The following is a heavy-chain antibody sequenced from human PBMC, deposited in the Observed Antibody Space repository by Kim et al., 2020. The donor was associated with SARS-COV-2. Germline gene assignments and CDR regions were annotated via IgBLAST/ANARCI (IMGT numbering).Heavy chain of an antibody. D-gene: IGHD6-19*01. CDR2: IRDSGGSR. J-gene: IGHJ1*01. CDR1: GFSFNNYA. Sequence: GGSLRLSCAASGFSFNNYAMSWVRQAPGKGLEWVSGIRDSGGSREYADSVKGRFSISRDNSKNTLYLLMDSLRAEDTAVYYCAKVASGSSGWFEYFQYWGQGTLVTVSS. CDR3: AKVASGSSGWFEYFQY. V-gene: IGHV3-23*01.